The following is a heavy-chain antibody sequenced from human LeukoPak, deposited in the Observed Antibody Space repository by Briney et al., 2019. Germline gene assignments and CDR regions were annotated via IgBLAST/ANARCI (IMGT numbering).Heavy chain of an antibody. CDR3: VRPMTTTRSFEH. CDR1: GFTFSSQP. D-gene: IGHD1-1*01. CDR2: ISFDGKNK. Sequence: GGSLRLSCAASGFTFSSQPMHWVRQTPGKGLEWVALISFDGKNKFYGDSVIGRFTISRDNTKNTLFLQMNSLRAEDMGVYYCVRPMTTTRSFEHWGQGTLVTVSS. J-gene: IGHJ4*02. V-gene: IGHV3-30*03.